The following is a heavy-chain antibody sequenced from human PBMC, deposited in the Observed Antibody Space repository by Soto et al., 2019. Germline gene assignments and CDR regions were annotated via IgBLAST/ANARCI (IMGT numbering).Heavy chain of an antibody. CDR3: ARHSFLAAAGTFSLYYGMDV. J-gene: IGHJ6*02. D-gene: IGHD6-13*01. CDR1: GYSFTSYW. Sequence: GESLKISCKGSGYSFTSYWIGWVRQMPGKGLEWMGIIYPGDSDTRSSPSFQGQVTISADKSISTAYLQWSSLKASDTAMYYCARHSFLAAAGTFSLYYGMDVWGQGTTVTVSS. V-gene: IGHV5-51*01. CDR2: IYPGDSDT.